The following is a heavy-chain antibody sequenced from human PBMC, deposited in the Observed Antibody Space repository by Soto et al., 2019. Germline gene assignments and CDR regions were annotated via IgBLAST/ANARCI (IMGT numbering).Heavy chain of an antibody. CDR2: ISGSSSYI. Sequence: GGSLRLSCAASGFTFSRYSMNWVRQAPGKGLEWVSSISGSSSYIYYADSVKGRFTLSRDNAKNSLYLQMNSLRAEDTAVYYCARDFRNYDFWSGYYDYWGQGTLVTVSS. CDR1: GFTFSRYS. CDR3: ARDFRNYDFWSGYYDY. J-gene: IGHJ4*02. V-gene: IGHV3-21*01. D-gene: IGHD3-3*01.